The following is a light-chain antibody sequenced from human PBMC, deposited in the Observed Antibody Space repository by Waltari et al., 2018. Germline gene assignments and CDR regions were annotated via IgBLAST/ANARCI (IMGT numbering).Light chain of an antibody. J-gene: IGKJ5*01. CDR2: DAS. CDR3: QKYYSSPIS. V-gene: IGKV3-11*01. Sequence: DIVLSQSPATLSLSPGERATLSCRTSQSVSRYLAWYQQKPGQAPRLLIYDASNRATGTPVRFSGSGSGTDFTLTISSLGPEDFAVYYCQKYYSSPISFGQGTRLEIK. CDR1: QSVSRY.